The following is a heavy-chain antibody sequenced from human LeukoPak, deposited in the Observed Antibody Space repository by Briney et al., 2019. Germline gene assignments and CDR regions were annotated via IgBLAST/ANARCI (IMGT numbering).Heavy chain of an antibody. CDR2: ISAYNGNT. CDR3: ARDRGGYSGRSYFDY. D-gene: IGHD1-26*01. V-gene: IGHV1-18*01. Sequence: ASVKVSCKASGYTFTSYGISWVRQAPGQGLEWMGWISAYNGNTNYAQKLQGRVTMTTDISTTTAHMELRSLRSDDTAVYYCARDRGGYSGRSYFDYWGQGTLVTVSS. CDR1: GYTFTSYG. J-gene: IGHJ4*02.